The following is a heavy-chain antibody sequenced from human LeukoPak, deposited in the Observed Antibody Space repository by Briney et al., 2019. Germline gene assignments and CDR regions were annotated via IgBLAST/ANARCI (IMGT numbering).Heavy chain of an antibody. CDR1: GFTFSSYS. V-gene: IGHV3-23*01. J-gene: IGHJ4*02. Sequence: SGGSLRLSCAASGFTFSSYSMTLVRQAPGKGLEWVSGISGSGGSTYYADSVKGRFTISRDNSKNTLYLQMNSLRAEDTALCYCAKENGAKALREIFDYWGQGTLVTVSS. D-gene: IGHD1-26*01. CDR3: AKENGAKALREIFDY. CDR2: ISGSGGST.